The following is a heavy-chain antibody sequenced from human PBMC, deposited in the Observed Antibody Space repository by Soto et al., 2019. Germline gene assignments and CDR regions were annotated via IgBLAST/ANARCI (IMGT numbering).Heavy chain of an antibody. J-gene: IGHJ4*02. V-gene: IGHV3-49*03. CDR1: GFPFSDYT. CDR3: TRDGRYSGYPPPAF. D-gene: IGHD5-12*01. CDR2: IRSKPYGGTT. Sequence: GGSLRLSCTTSGFPFSDYTMSWFRQAPGKGLEWVGFIRSKPYGGTTEHAASVKGRFAISRDDSKSIAYLQMNSLKAEDTAVYYCTRDGRYSGYPPPAFWGPGPLVPVSS.